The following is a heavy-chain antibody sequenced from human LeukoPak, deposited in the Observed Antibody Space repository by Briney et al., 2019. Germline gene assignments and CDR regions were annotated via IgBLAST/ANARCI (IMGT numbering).Heavy chain of an antibody. CDR2: IDANAVGT. V-gene: IGHV3-23*01. J-gene: IGHJ4*02. CDR1: GFTFSNYV. Sequence: PGGSLRLSCAASGFTFSNYVMNWVLQAPGKGLEWVSTIDANAVGTYYADSVKGRFTISRDNSKNTLYLQMSSLRAEDTAVYYCAKRVQYDDSHYCIFDYWGQGTLVTVSS. CDR3: AKRVQYDDSHYCIFDY. D-gene: IGHD3-22*01.